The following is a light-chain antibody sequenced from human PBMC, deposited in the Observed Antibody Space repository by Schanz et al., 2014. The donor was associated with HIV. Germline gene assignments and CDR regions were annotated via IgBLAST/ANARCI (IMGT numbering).Light chain of an antibody. CDR3: GTWDDSLKGWV. Sequence: QSVLTQPPSASGTPGQRVTISCSGSSSNFRSNAVHWYQQLPGTAPRLVIYNTFHRPSGVPDRFSASKSGTSASLAISGLQSEDEADYYCGTWDDSLKGWVFGGGTKLTVL. CDR1: SSNFRSNA. J-gene: IGLJ3*02. CDR2: NTF. V-gene: IGLV1-44*01.